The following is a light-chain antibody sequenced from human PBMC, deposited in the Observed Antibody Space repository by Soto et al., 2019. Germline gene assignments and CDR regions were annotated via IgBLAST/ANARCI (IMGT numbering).Light chain of an antibody. CDR2: DVT. J-gene: IGLJ2*01. V-gene: IGLV2-14*01. CDR1: STDIGNHNY. Sequence: QSALTQPASVSGSPGQSITISCTGTSTDIGNHNYVSWYQQHPGKAPKLMIYDVTNRPSGVCNRFSGSQSGNTASLTISGLQAEDEADYYCSSYSSTSTLVVFGGGTKLTVL. CDR3: SSYSSTSTLVV.